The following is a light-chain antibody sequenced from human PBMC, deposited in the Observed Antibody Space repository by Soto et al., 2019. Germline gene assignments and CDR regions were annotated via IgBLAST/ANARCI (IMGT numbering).Light chain of an antibody. J-gene: IGLJ1*01. Sequence: SVLTQPRSVSGSPGQSVTISCTGTSSDVGGYNYVSWYQQHPGKAPTLIIYDVSKRPSGVPDRLSGSKSGNTASLTISGLQAEDEADYYCCSYAGSYTFLFGTGTKVTVL. V-gene: IGLV2-11*01. CDR3: CSYAGSYTFL. CDR2: DVS. CDR1: SSDVGGYNY.